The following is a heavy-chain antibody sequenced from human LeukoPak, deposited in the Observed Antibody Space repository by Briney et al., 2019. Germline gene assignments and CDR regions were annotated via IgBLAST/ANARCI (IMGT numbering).Heavy chain of an antibody. V-gene: IGHV3-74*01. Sequence: GGSLRLSCAASGFTFKLYWMHWVRQVPGKGPVWVARINDDGSDTVYADSVKGRFTISRDNSKNTLYLQMNSLRAEDTAVYYCAKDQGYCSSTSCYSDYWGQGTLVTVSS. J-gene: IGHJ4*02. D-gene: IGHD2-2*01. CDR3: AKDQGYCSSTSCYSDY. CDR2: INDDGSDT. CDR1: GFTFKLYW.